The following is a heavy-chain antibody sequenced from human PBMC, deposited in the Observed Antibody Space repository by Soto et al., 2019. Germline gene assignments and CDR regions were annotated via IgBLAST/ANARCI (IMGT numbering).Heavy chain of an antibody. V-gene: IGHV3-23*01. CDR2: ISGSGGST. Sequence: GGSLRLSYAASGFTFSSYAMSWVRQAPGKGLEWVSAISGSGGSTYYADSVKGRFTISRDNSKNTLYLQMNSLRAEDTAVYYCAKVSSGYTNYYYYYGMYVWGQGTTVTVSS. CDR1: GFTFSSYA. CDR3: AKVSSGYTNYYYYYGMYV. J-gene: IGHJ6*02. D-gene: IGHD3-22*01.